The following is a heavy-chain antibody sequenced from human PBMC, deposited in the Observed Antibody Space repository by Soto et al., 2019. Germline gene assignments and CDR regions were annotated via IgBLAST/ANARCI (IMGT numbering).Heavy chain of an antibody. CDR1: GFTFSRFA. CDR3: ARDSEDGMDV. J-gene: IGHJ6*02. D-gene: IGHD1-26*01. V-gene: IGHV3-30-3*01. CDR2: IAYDGSNK. Sequence: PGGSLRLSCSASGFTFSRFAMHWVRQAPGKGLEWLAGIAYDGSNKYSADSVKGRFTISRDNSKNTLYLQMNSLRVEDTAVYYCARDSEDGMDVWGQGTTVTVSS.